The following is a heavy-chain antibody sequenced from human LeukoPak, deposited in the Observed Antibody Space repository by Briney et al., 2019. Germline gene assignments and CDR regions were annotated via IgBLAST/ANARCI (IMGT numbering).Heavy chain of an antibody. D-gene: IGHD2-2*02. CDR2: INPSGGST. CDR3: ASTIIYCSSTSCYTLDY. V-gene: IGHV1-46*03. J-gene: IGHJ4*02. Sequence: ASVKVSCKASGYTFTSYYMHWVRQAPGQGLEWMGIINPSGGSTSYAQKFQGRVTMTRDTSTSTVYMELSSLRSEDTAVYYCASTIIYCSSTSCYTLDYWDQGTLATVSS. CDR1: GYTFTSYY.